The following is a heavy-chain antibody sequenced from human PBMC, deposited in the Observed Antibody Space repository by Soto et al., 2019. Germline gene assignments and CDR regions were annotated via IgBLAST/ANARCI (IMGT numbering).Heavy chain of an antibody. CDR1: GGSINSGGCY. CDR2: ISSVGST. Sequence: SETLSLTCTVSGGSINSGGCYWTWIRQHPGKGLEWVGYISSVGSTYYNPSLKTRLTISADTSKNQFSLKLSSVTAADTAVYYCARVTGRYYYVMDVWGQGTTVTVSS. V-gene: IGHV4-31*03. J-gene: IGHJ6*02. CDR3: ARVTGRYYYVMDV.